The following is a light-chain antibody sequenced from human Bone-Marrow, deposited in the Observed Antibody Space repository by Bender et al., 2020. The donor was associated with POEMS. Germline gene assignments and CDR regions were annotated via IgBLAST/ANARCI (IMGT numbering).Light chain of an antibody. V-gene: IGLV3-21*02. Sequence: SYVLTQPPSVSVAPGQTATITCGGSNIGSKSVHWYQQKPGQAPVLFVYDDTDRPSGIPERFSGSNSGNTATLTISRVDAGDEADYYCQVWDNGSDHVVFGGGTKLTVL. CDR3: QVWDNGSDHVV. CDR1: NIGSKS. J-gene: IGLJ2*01. CDR2: DDT.